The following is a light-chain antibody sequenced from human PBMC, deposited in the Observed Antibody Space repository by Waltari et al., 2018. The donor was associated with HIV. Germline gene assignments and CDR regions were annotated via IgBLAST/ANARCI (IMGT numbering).Light chain of an antibody. J-gene: IGLJ3*02. CDR2: NDR. Sequence: SFELTQPFSVSVALGQTGRLTCGGSTIGTKDFHWYQQRPGQAPLLVIFNDRNRPSGIPERFSGSKSRNTATLTISGAQAGDEADYYCQVWHYSVVFGGGTKLTVL. CDR1: TIGTKD. V-gene: IGLV3-9*01. CDR3: QVWHYSVV.